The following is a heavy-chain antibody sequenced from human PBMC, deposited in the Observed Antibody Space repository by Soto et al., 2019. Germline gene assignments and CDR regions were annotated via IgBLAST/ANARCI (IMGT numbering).Heavy chain of an antibody. V-gene: IGHV3-15*07. CDR1: GFTFSNTW. Sequence: PGGTLRLSCAASGFTFSNTWMNWVRQAPGKGLEWVGRIKTKSEGGTTDYAAPVKGRFTISRDDSKNMAYLQMNSLTTEDTALYNCTSVRGIWGQGTMVTVSS. CDR3: TSVRGI. J-gene: IGHJ3*02. CDR2: IKTKSEGGTT.